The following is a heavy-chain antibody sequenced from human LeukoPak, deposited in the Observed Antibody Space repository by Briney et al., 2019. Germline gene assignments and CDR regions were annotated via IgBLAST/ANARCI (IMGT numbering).Heavy chain of an antibody. D-gene: IGHD2-15*01. V-gene: IGHV3-21*01. CDR3: ARSVVAATTRDAFDI. CDR1: GFTFSDYS. CDR2: ISSSSYI. J-gene: IGHJ3*02. Sequence: KPGGSLRLSCAASGFTFSDYSMNWVRQAPGKGLEWVSSISSSSYIYYADSAKGRLTISRDNAKNSLYLQMNSLRAEDTAVYYCARSVVAATTRDAFDIWGQGTMVTVSS.